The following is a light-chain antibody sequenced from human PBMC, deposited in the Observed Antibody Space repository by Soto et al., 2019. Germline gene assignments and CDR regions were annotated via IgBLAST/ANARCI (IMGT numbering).Light chain of an antibody. CDR3: QQYNSYSYT. CDR2: DAS. J-gene: IGKJ2*01. V-gene: IGKV1-5*01. Sequence: DIQMTQSPSTLSASIGDRVTITCRASQSIDNRLAWYQQKPGKAPKFLIYDASSLESGVPSRFSGSGSGTEFTLTISSLQPDDFATYYCQQYNSYSYTFGQGTKVEIK. CDR1: QSIDNR.